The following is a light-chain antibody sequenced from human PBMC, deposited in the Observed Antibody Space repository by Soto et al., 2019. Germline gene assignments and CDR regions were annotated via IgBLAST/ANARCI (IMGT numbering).Light chain of an antibody. CDR1: QGVSSY. J-gene: IGKJ5*01. CDR3: QHGTSFPLT. CDR2: GAS. V-gene: IGKV1-12*01. Sequence: DIQMTQSPSSVSASVGDRVTITCRASQGVSSYLAWYQQKPGEAPNLLIFGASSLESVVPSRFSGSGSGTDFPLTISSLQAEYLATYYCQHGTSFPLTFGQGTRLEI.